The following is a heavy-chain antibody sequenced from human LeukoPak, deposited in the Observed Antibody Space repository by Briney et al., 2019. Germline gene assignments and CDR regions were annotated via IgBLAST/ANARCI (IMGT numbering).Heavy chain of an antibody. CDR1: GGSISSSSYY. CDR3: ASKQLRFFSYSFSPPFDY. Sequence: PSETLSLTCTVSGGSISSSSYYWGWIRQPPGKGLEWIGSIYYSGSTYYNPSLKSRVTISVDTSKNQFSLKLSSVTAADTAVYYCASKQLRFFSYSFSPPFDYWGQGTLVTVSS. V-gene: IGHV4-39*07. D-gene: IGHD3-3*01. CDR2: IYYSGST. J-gene: IGHJ4*02.